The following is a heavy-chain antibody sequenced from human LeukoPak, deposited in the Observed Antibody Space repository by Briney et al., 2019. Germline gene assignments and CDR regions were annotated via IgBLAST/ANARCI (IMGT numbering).Heavy chain of an antibody. CDR1: GFTFSSYA. CDR2: TSSSGETT. V-gene: IGHV3-23*01. CDR3: AKDRPNYYGTNGHYYRRDGDC. D-gene: IGHD3-22*01. Sequence: GGSLRLSCVASGFTFSSYAMSWVRQAAGKGLEWVSSTSSSGETTYYADSVKGRFTISRDNSRNTLYLQVNSLRAEDTAVYYCAKDRPNYYGTNGHYYRRDGDCWGQGTLVTVSS. J-gene: IGHJ4*02.